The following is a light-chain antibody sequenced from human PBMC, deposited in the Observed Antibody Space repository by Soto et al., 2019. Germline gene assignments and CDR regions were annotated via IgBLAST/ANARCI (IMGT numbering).Light chain of an antibody. CDR1: SSNIGSNS. CDR2: NTY. Sequence: QSVLTQPPSASGTPGQRVTISCSGSSSNIGSNSGNWYQQLPGTAPKLLIYNTYQRPLGVPDRFSGSKSGTSASLAISGLQSEDEGDYFCAAWDDSLNGPVFGGGTQLTVL. J-gene: IGLJ3*02. V-gene: IGLV1-44*01. CDR3: AAWDDSLNGPV.